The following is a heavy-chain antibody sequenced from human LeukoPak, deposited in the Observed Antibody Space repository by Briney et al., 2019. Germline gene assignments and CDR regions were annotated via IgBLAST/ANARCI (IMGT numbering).Heavy chain of an antibody. CDR1: GFTFRSYW. CDR2: IKQDGREK. CDR3: ARSRIAVAGTLIYYYYYYMDV. D-gene: IGHD6-19*01. Sequence: PGGSLRLSCAASGFTFRSYWMSWVRQAPGKGLEWVANIKQANIKQDGREKNYVDSVKGRFTISRDNAKNSLYLQTNSLRAEDTAVYYCARSRIAVAGTLIYYYYYYMDVWGKGTTVTVSS. V-gene: IGHV3-7*01. J-gene: IGHJ6*03.